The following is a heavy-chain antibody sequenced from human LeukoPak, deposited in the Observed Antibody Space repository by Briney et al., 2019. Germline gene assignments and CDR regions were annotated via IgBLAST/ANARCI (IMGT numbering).Heavy chain of an antibody. CDR1: GFTFSSYA. V-gene: IGHV3-23*01. D-gene: IGHD2-2*01. CDR2: ISGSGGST. J-gene: IGHJ4*02. Sequence: PGGSLRLSCAASGFTFSSYAMSWVRQAPGKGLEWVSAISGSGGSTYYADSVKGRFTISRDNSKNTLYLQMNSLRAENTAVYYCAKINVRIVVVPAAIHFDYWGQGTLVTVSS. CDR3: AKINVRIVVVPAAIHFDY.